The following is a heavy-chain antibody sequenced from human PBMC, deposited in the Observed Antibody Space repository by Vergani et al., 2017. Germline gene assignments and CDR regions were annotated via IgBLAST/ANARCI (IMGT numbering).Heavy chain of an antibody. CDR3: ARGPSDCGNPNWFDP. CDR2: IYYSGST. V-gene: IGHV4-59*01. Sequence: QVQLQESGPGLVKPSETLSLTCTVSGGSISSYYWSWIRQPPGKGLEWIGYIYYSGSTNYNPSLKSRVTISVDTSKNQFSLKLSSVTAADTAVYYCARGPSDCGNPNWFDPWWQETLVAIAA. CDR1: GGSISSYY. D-gene: IGHD4-23*01. J-gene: IGHJ5*02.